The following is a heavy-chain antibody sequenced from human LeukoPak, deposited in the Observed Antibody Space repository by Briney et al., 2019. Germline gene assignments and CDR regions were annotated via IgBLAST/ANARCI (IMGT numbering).Heavy chain of an antibody. CDR2: IYPGDSDT. CDR3: ARTKSDGYNYNGFGY. J-gene: IGHJ4*02. Sequence: GESLKISCKGSGHIFTSYWIGWVRQMPGKGLEWMGIIYPGDSDTRYSPSFQGQVTISADKSISTAYLQWSSLKASDTAMYYCARTKSDGYNYNGFGYWGQGTLVTVSS. V-gene: IGHV5-51*01. D-gene: IGHD5-24*01. CDR1: GHIFTSYW.